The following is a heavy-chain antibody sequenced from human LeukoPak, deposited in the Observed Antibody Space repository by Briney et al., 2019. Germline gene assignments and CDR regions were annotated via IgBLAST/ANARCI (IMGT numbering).Heavy chain of an antibody. CDR1: GFTFSSYA. Sequence: PGGSLRLSCAASGFTFSSYAMSWVRQAPGKGLEWVSVISGSGVITYYADSVKGRFTISRDNSKNTLYLQMNSLRAEDTAVYYCAKDHATMVRGVLYDAFDIWGQGTMVTVSS. CDR3: AKDHATMVRGVLYDAFDI. CDR2: ISGSGVIT. D-gene: IGHD3-10*01. J-gene: IGHJ3*02. V-gene: IGHV3-23*01.